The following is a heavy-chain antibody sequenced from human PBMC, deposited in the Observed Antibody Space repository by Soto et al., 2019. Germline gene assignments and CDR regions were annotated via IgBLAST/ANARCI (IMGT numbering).Heavy chain of an antibody. Sequence: QVQLVQSGAEVKKPGSSVKVSCKASGGTFSSYAISWVRQAPGQGLEWMGGIIPIFGTANYAQKFQGRVTITADESTSTAYMELSGLRSEDTAVNSCARGMADCGGGSCGTYWGQGTLVTVSS. CDR1: GGTFSSYA. CDR3: ARGMADCGGGSCGTY. CDR2: IIPIFGTA. J-gene: IGHJ4*02. V-gene: IGHV1-69*12. D-gene: IGHD2-15*01.